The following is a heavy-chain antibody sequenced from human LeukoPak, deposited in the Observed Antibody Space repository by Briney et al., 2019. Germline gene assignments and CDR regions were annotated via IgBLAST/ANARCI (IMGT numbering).Heavy chain of an antibody. CDR1: GFTFSSYS. D-gene: IGHD6-6*01. J-gene: IGHJ4*02. V-gene: IGHV3-21*01. CDR2: FSSSSSYI. CDR3: ARDGMESIAARPFDY. Sequence: GGSLRLSCAASGFTFSSYSMNWVRQAPGKGLEWVSSFSSSSSYIYYADSVKGRFTISRDNAKNSLYLQMNSLRAEDTAVYYCARDGMESIAARPFDYWGQGTLVTVSS.